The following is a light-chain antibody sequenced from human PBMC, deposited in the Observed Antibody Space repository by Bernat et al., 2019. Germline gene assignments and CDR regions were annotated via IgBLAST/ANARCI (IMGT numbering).Light chain of an antibody. J-gene: IGKJ2*01. Sequence: EIVLTQSPGTLSLSPGERATFSCRASQSISSNYLAWYLQKPGQAPRLLVYEISTRATGIPDRISGSGSGTDFTLTVSRLEPEDFAVYYCLQYGAFPYTFGQGTKLEIK. CDR3: LQYGAFPYT. CDR1: QSISSNY. CDR2: EIS. V-gene: IGKV3-20*01.